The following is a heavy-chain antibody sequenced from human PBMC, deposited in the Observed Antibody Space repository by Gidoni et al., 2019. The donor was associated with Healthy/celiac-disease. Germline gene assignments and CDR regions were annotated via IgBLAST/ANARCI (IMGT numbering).Heavy chain of an antibody. Sequence: QVQLVQSGAEVKKPGASVKVSCKASGYTFTSYAMHWVRQAPGQRLEWMGWINAGNGNTKYSQKFQGRVTITRDTSASTAYMELSSLRSEDTAVYYCARVTLRNYYYYGMDVWGQGTTVTVSS. CDR1: GYTFTSYA. J-gene: IGHJ6*02. CDR3: ARVTLRNYYYYGMDV. CDR2: INAGNGNT. V-gene: IGHV1-3*01.